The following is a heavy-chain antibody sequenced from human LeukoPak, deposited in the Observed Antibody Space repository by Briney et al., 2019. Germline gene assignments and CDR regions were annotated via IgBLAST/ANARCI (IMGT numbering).Heavy chain of an antibody. J-gene: IGHJ5*02. V-gene: IGHV1-2*02. CDR2: INPNSGGT. CDR3: ARDLAHYDILTGSGFDP. D-gene: IGHD3-9*01. Sequence: ASVKVSCKASGYTFTGYYMHWVRQAPGQGLEWMGWINPNSGGTNYAQKFQGRVTMTRDTSISTAYTELSRLRSDDTAVYYCARDLAHYDILTGSGFDPWGQGTLVTVSS. CDR1: GYTFTGYY.